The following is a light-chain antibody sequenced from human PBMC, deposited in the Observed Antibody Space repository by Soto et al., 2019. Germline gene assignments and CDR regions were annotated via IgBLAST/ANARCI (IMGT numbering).Light chain of an antibody. Sequence: EIVLTQSPGTLSLSPGERATLSCRASQPITRNYFCWYQQKPGQAPRLVIYDVSTRATGIPDRFSGSGSGNDVTLTISRLEPEDFAVYYCQHYGRTPHTFGQGTKLELK. J-gene: IGKJ2*01. CDR2: DVS. CDR3: QHYGRTPHT. CDR1: QPITRNY. V-gene: IGKV3-20*01.